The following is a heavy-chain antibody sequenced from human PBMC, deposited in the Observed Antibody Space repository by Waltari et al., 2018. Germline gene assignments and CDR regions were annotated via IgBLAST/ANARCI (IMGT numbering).Heavy chain of an antibody. Sequence: QVQLQQWGAGLLKPSETLSLTCAVYGGSFSGYYWSWTRQPPGKGLEWIGEINHSGRTNYNPSLKSRDTISVYTSKNQFSLKLSSVTAADTAGYYCARQRRYYGMDVWGQGTTVTVSS. D-gene: IGHD6-25*01. J-gene: IGHJ6*02. CDR2: INHSGRT. V-gene: IGHV4-34*01. CDR1: GGSFSGYY. CDR3: ARQRRYYGMDV.